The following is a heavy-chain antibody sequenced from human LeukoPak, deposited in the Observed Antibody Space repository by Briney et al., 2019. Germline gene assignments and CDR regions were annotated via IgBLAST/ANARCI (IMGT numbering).Heavy chain of an antibody. Sequence: SVKVSCKASGGTFSSYAISWVRQAPGQGLEWMGRIIPILGIANYAQKFQGRVTITTDESTSTAYMELSSLRSEDTAVYYCARARRKYQLLEDAFDIWGQGTMVTVSS. CDR3: ARARRKYQLLEDAFDI. J-gene: IGHJ3*02. D-gene: IGHD2-2*01. CDR1: GGTFSSYA. CDR2: IIPILGIA. V-gene: IGHV1-69*04.